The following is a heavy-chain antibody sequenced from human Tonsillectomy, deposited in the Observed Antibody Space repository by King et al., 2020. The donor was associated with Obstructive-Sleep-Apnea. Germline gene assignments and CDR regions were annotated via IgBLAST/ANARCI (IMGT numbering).Heavy chain of an antibody. CDR3: ARGSNGWAYNWFDP. J-gene: IGHJ5*02. Sequence: QLVQSGAEVKRPGASVKVSCKASGYTFTGYYTHWVRQATGQGLEWMGWINPNNGGTKYVQKFQGWVTMTRDTSISTAYLEVRSDDTAVYYCARGSNGWAYNWFDPWGQGTLVTVSS. D-gene: IGHD6-19*01. CDR1: GYTFTGYY. V-gene: IGHV1-2*04. CDR2: INPNNGGT.